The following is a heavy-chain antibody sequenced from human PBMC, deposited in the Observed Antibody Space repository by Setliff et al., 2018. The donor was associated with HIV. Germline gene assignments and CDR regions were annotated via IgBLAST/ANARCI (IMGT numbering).Heavy chain of an antibody. CDR1: GGSISSYY. J-gene: IGHJ5*02. Sequence: PSETLSLTCTVSGGSISSYYWSWIRQPPGKGLEWIGYINTSGTTNYNPSLKSRVTISVDTSKNQFSLKLSSVTAADTAAYFCARQTYYYDNSGHNWFDPWG. V-gene: IGHV4-4*09. CDR2: INTSGTT. D-gene: IGHD3-22*01. CDR3: ARQTYYYDNSGHNWFDP.